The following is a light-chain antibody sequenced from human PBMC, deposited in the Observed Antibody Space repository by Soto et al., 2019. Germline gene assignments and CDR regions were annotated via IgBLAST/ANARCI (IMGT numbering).Light chain of an antibody. CDR1: QSVTSSS. CDR3: QHRAGWPQALT. Sequence: EIGLTQSPATLSLSPGERATLSWGASQSVTSSSLACYQQKVCRAPRVLIYGASNRATGIPARLSGSGSGKDFTLTISSLETEHFAVYFCQHRAGWPQALTFGGGTKVDIK. V-gene: IGKV3-11*01. CDR2: GAS. J-gene: IGKJ4*01.